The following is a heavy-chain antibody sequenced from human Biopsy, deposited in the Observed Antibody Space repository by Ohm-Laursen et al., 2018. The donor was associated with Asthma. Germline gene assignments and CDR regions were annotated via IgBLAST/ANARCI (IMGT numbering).Heavy chain of an antibody. D-gene: IGHD3-3*01. CDR3: AREVMECYLPAFDF. Sequence: SLRLSCAASGFTFRSYAMHWVRQAPGKGLEWVAVGGSYYDGGLKYYADSVNGRFTVSSDDSKNTLYLQMNSLRPDDTAVYYCAREVMECYLPAFDFWGQGTLVTVSS. CDR1: GFTFRSYA. V-gene: IGHV3-30-3*01. CDR2: GGSYYDGGLK. J-gene: IGHJ4*02.